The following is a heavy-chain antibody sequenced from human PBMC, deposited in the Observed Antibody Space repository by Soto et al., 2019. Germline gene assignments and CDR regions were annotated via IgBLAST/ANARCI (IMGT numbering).Heavy chain of an antibody. Sequence: QVQLQESGPGLVKPSQTLSLTCTVSGGSISSGGYYWSWIRQHPGKGLEWIGYIYYSGSTYYNPSLKSRVTISVDTSKNQFCLKLSSVAAADTAVYYCASRRGAMVRDGLPYGYFDLWVRCTQLTLSS. J-gene: IGHJ2*01. V-gene: IGHV4-31*03. CDR1: GGSISSGGYY. CDR3: ASRRGAMVRDGLPYGYFDL. D-gene: IGHD3-10*01. CDR2: IYYSGST.